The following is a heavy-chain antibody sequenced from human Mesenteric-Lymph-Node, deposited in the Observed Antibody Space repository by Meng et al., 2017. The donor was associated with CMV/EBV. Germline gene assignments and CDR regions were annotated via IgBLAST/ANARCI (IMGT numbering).Heavy chain of an antibody. CDR3: TGDSVSNPNLDY. D-gene: IGHD3-10*01. CDR1: GFNVRDKY. J-gene: IGHJ4*02. CDR2: IYRGDNT. V-gene: IGHV3-66*01. Sequence: EVHWCESGGGLAQPGGSLRLSCAASGFNVRDKYMSWVRQAPGKGLEWVCIIYRGDNTYYIDSVKDRFTVSRDNSKNTMYLQMNSLRVEDTAVYYCTGDSVSNPNLDYWGQGTLVTVSS.